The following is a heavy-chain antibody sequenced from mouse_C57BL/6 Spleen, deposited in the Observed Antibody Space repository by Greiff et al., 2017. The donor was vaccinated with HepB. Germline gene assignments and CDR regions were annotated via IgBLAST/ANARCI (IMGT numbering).Heavy chain of an antibody. D-gene: IGHD4-1*01. CDR3: ATGGGTSLAMDY. J-gene: IGHJ4*01. Sequence: QVHVKQSGAELVKPGASVKLSCKASGYTFTSYWMHWVKQRPGRGLEWIGRIDPNSGGTKYNEKFKSKATLTVDKPSSTAYMQLSSLTSEDSAVYYCATGGGTSLAMDYWGQGTSVTVSS. V-gene: IGHV1-72*01. CDR2: IDPNSGGT. CDR1: GYTFTSYW.